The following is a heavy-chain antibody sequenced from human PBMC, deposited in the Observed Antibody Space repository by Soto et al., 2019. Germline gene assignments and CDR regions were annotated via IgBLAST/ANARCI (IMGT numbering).Heavy chain of an antibody. CDR1: GGSFSEYY. Sequence: SETLSLTCAVYGGSFSEYYWGWIRPPPGKGLEWIGEINHSGSTNYSPSLKSRVTITVDTSKNQFSLKLSSVTAADTAVYYCARAGDGENDAFDIWGQGTMVTVSS. D-gene: IGHD3-10*01. V-gene: IGHV4-34*01. J-gene: IGHJ3*02. CDR3: ARAGDGENDAFDI. CDR2: INHSGST.